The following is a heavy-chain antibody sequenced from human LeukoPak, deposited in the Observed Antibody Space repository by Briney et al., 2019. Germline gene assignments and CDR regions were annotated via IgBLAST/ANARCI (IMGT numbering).Heavy chain of an antibody. J-gene: IGHJ4*02. D-gene: IGHD1-1*01. Sequence: PSETLSLTCTLSAASISSGSYYWGWIRQPAGKGLEWIGRIYASGSTNYNPSLKSRVTISVDTSKNQFSLKRSSVTAADTAVYYCAARRRGTEVDYWGQGTLVTVSS. V-gene: IGHV4-61*02. CDR2: IYASGST. CDR3: AARRRGTEVDY. CDR1: AASISSGSYY.